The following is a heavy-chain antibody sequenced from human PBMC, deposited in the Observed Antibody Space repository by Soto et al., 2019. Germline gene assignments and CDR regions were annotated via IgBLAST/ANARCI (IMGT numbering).Heavy chain of an antibody. D-gene: IGHD3-10*01. CDR3: ASDPDKGGSGRYRYDMDA. J-gene: IGHJ6*02. V-gene: IGHV1-18*01. CDR2: ISAYNGNT. CDR1: GYTFTSYG. Sequence: QVQLVQSGAEVKKPGASVKVSCKASGYTFTSYGISWVRQAPGQGLEWMGWISAYNGNTNYAQKLQGRVTMTTDTSTSTAYMVLRSLRSYDTAVYYCASDPDKGGSGRYRYDMDAWGQGTTVTVSS.